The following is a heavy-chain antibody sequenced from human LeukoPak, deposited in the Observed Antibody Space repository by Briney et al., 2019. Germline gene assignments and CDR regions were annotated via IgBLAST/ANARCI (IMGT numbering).Heavy chain of an antibody. CDR3: ARDRYCSGGSCYSYYFDY. Sequence: GGSLRLSCAASGFTFSDSYMSWIRQSPGKGLEWVSHISGSGQIIYYADSMKGRFTISRDNAKNSLYLQMNSLRAEDTAVYYCARDRYCSGGSCYSYYFDYWGQGTLVTVSP. CDR2: ISGSGQII. J-gene: IGHJ4*02. CDR1: GFTFSDSY. D-gene: IGHD2-15*01. V-gene: IGHV3-11*04.